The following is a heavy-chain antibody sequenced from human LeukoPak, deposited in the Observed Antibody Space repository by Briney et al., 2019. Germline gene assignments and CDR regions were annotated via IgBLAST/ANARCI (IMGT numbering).Heavy chain of an antibody. Sequence: GGSLRLSCAASGFSLTTYAMTWDRQAPGKGLEWVSAIRASDGSTFYADSVKGRFSISRDSSKNTLYLQMNDLRDEDTAVYYCAKLTTGWFEDFWGQGTLVTVSS. D-gene: IGHD6-19*01. CDR1: GFSLTTYA. CDR2: IRASDGST. V-gene: IGHV3-23*01. J-gene: IGHJ4*02. CDR3: AKLTTGWFEDF.